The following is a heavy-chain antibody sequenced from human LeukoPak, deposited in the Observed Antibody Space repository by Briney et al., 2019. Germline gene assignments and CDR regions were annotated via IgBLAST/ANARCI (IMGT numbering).Heavy chain of an antibody. CDR2: IDPSDSYT. V-gene: IGHV5-10-1*01. J-gene: IGHJ4*02. CDR3: ARQNYGDYYFDY. Sequence: GESLKISCKGSGYSFTSYWISWVRQMPGKGLEWMGRIDPSDSYTNYSPSFQGHVTILADKSISTAYLQWSSLKASDTAMYYCARQNYGDYYFDYWGQGTLVTVSS. CDR1: GYSFTSYW. D-gene: IGHD4-17*01.